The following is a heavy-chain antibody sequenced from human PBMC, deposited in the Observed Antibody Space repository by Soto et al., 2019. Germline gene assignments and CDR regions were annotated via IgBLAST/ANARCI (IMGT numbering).Heavy chain of an antibody. Sequence: ASVKVSCKASGYTFTSYAMHWVRQAPGQRLEWMGWINAGNGNTKYSQKFQGRVTITRDTSASTAYMELSSLRSEDTAVYYCARDGHGDFPYYYYMDVWGKGTTVTVSS. CDR2: INAGNGNT. CDR3: ARDGHGDFPYYYYMDV. J-gene: IGHJ6*03. D-gene: IGHD4-17*01. CDR1: GYTFTSYA. V-gene: IGHV1-3*01.